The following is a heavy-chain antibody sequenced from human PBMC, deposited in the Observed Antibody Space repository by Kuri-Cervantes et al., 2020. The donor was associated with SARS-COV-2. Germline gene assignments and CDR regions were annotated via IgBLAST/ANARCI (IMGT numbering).Heavy chain of an antibody. CDR3: ATALRIVVVPAANLGVDAFDI. Sequence: SVKVSCKASGGTFSSYAISWVRQAPGQGLEWMGRIIPIFGTANYAQRFQGRVTITADESTSTAYMELSSLRSEDTAVYYCATALRIVVVPAANLGVDAFDIWGQGTMVTVSS. CDR2: IIPIFGTA. D-gene: IGHD2-2*01. V-gene: IGHV1-69*13. J-gene: IGHJ3*02. CDR1: GGTFSSYA.